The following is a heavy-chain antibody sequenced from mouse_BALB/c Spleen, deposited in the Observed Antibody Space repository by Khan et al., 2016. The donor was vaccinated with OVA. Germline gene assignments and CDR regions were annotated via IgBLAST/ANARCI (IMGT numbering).Heavy chain of an antibody. Sequence: QMQLEESGAELARPGASVKMSCKASGYTFTTYTMHWVKQRPGQGLEWIGYINPSNGYTNYNQKFKDKSTLTAAKSSSTAYMQLSSLTSDYSAVFKCAREWAYYRSDGWLSYWGQGTLVTVSA. CDR1: GYTFTTYT. J-gene: IGHJ3*01. V-gene: IGHV1-4*01. CDR3: AREWAYYRSDGWLSY. D-gene: IGHD2-14*01. CDR2: INPSNGYT.